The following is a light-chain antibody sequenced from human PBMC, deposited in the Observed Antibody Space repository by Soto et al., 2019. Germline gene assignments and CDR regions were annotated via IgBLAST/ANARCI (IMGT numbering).Light chain of an antibody. CDR2: DVS. J-gene: IGLJ1*01. Sequence: QSALTQPRSVSGSPGQSVTISCTGTSSDVGGYNYVSWYQHHPGKAPKFMIYDVSKRPSGVPDRFSGSKSGNTASLTISGLQAEDEADYSCCSYAGSYTYVFGTGTKLTV. V-gene: IGLV2-11*01. CDR1: SSDVGGYNY. CDR3: CSYAGSYTYV.